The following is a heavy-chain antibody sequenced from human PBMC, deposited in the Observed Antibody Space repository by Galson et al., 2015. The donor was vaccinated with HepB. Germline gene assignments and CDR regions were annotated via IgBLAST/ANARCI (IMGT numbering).Heavy chain of an antibody. D-gene: IGHD3-22*01. Sequence: CAISGDSVSSYSAAWNWIRQSPSRGLEWLGRTYYRSKWYYDYAVSVRSRITINPDISRNQFSLQLYSVTPEDTAVYYCARNVYYDTSGYYYKPGWVDPWGQGTLVTVSS. CDR2: TYYRSKWYY. J-gene: IGHJ5*02. CDR3: ARNVYYDTSGYYYKPGWVDP. CDR1: GDSVSSYSAA. V-gene: IGHV6-1*01.